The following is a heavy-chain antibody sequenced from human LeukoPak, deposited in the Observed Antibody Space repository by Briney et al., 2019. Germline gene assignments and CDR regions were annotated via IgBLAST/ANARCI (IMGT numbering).Heavy chain of an antibody. CDR3: ARDRSGY. J-gene: IGHJ4*02. CDR1: GYTFTGYY. Sequence: ASVKVSCKASGYTFTGYYMHWVRQAPGQGLEWMGWINPNSGGSTRSAQKFQGRVTMTTDTSTSTVYMELSSLRSDDTAVYYCARDRSGYWGQGTLVTVSS. CDR2: INPNSGGST. V-gene: IGHV1-2*02. D-gene: IGHD3-10*01.